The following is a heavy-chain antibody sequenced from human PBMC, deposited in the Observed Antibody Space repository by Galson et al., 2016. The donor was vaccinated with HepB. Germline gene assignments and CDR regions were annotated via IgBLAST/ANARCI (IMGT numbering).Heavy chain of an antibody. V-gene: IGHV1-24*01. CDR2: LDPEDGVT. Sequence: SVKVSCKVSGYTLTELSIHWVRQAPGKGLEWMGGLDPEDGVTTYTQKFQGRFTMTEDTSTDTAYMELSSLISEDTAVYYCATGLPSRGYSGYVSYQYFGMDGWGQGTTVTVSS. D-gene: IGHD5-12*01. J-gene: IGHJ6*02. CDR3: ATGLPSRGYSGYVSYQYFGMDG. CDR1: GYTLTELS.